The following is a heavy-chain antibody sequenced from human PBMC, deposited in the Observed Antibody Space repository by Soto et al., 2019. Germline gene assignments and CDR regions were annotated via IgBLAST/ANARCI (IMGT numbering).Heavy chain of an antibody. CDR2: ISSSSGTI. V-gene: IGHV3-48*04. J-gene: IGHJ6*03. D-gene: IGHD2-15*01. Sequence: PGGSLRLSCAASGFTFSSYSMNWVRQAPGKGLEWVSNISSSSGTIYYADSVKGRFTISRDNAKNSLYLQMNSLRAEDTAVYYCAGDTGYCSGGSCYSRPPKYYYYMDVWGKGTTVTVSS. CDR1: GFTFSSYS. CDR3: AGDTGYCSGGSCYSRPPKYYYYMDV.